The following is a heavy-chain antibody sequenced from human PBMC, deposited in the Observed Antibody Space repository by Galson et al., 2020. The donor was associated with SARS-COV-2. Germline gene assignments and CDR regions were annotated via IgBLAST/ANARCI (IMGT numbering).Heavy chain of an antibody. J-gene: IGHJ6*03. CDR3: ARAEECIVVVPAAIGRDYYYYMDV. CDR1: GYTFTSYA. CDR2: INTNTGNP. Sequence: ASVKVSCKASGYTFTSYAMNWVRQAPGQGLEWMGWINTNTGNPTYAQGFTGRFVFSLDTSVSTAYLQISSLKAEDTAVYYCARAEECIVVVPAAIGRDYYYYMDVWGKGTTVTVSS. D-gene: IGHD2-2*01. V-gene: IGHV7-4-1*02.